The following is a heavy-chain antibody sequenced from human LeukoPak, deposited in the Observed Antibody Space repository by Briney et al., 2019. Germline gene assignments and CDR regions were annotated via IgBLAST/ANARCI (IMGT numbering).Heavy chain of an antibody. V-gene: IGHV3-64D*09. CDR1: GFTFSIYP. CDR2: IFTNGDTT. CDR3: VKSPSDGLDL. J-gene: IGHJ6*02. Sequence: GWSLRLSCSSSGFTFSIYPMHWVRQSPGKGREYVSTIFTNGDTTSYAAPVKGSFTTSRDDSKNTLYLQMSSLRPEDTAVYYCVKSPSDGLDLWGQGATVTVYS.